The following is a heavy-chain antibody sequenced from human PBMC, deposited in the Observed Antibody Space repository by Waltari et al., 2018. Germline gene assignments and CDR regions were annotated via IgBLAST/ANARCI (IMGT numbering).Heavy chain of an antibody. V-gene: IGHV3-74*01. CDR1: GFTFSRYW. J-gene: IGHJ6*02. CDR3: ARVATKTYSSPVPGRPYYYGMDV. Sequence: EEQLVESGGGLAQPGESLRLSCAASGFTFSRYWMDWVRQAQGRGLVWVSRINSDGRTTTYADSVKGRFTISRDNGKNTLYVQMNRLRAEDTAVYYCARVATKTYSSPVPGRPYYYGMDVWGQGTTVTVSS. CDR2: INSDGRTT. D-gene: IGHD3-22*01.